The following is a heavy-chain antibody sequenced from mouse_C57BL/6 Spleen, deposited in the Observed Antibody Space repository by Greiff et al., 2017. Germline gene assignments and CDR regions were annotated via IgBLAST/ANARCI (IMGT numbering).Heavy chain of an antibody. CDR3: ARYDYDWFAY. J-gene: IGHJ3*01. Sequence: DVQLVESGGGLVKPGGSLKLSCAASGFTFSSYAMSWVRQTPEKRLEWVATISDGGSYTYYPDNVKGRFTISRDNAKNNLYLQMSHLKSEDTAMYYCARYDYDWFAYWGQGTLVTVSA. V-gene: IGHV5-4*01. D-gene: IGHD2-4*01. CDR1: GFTFSSYA. CDR2: ISDGGSYT.